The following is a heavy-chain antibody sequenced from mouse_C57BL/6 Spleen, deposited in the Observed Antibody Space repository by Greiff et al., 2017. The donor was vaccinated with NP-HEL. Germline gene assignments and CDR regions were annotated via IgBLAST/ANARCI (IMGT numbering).Heavy chain of an antibody. CDR3: ALRIYYAPMDY. Sequence: QVQLQQSGAELMKPGASVRLSCKATGYTFTGYWIEWVKQRPEHGLEWIGEILPGSGSTNYNEKFKGKATFTADTSSNTAYMQLSRLTTEDSAIYYCALRIYYAPMDYWGQGTSVTVSS. CDR2: ILPGSGST. D-gene: IGHD1-1*01. J-gene: IGHJ4*01. V-gene: IGHV1-9*01. CDR1: GYTFTGYW.